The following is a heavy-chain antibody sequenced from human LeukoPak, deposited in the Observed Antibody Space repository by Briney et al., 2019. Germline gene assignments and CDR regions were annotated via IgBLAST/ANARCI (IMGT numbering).Heavy chain of an antibody. D-gene: IGHD6-19*01. Sequence: ASVKVSCKASGYTFTSYAMHWVRQAPGQRLEWMGWINAGNGNTKYSQKFLGRVTITRDTSASTAYMELSSLRSEDTAVYYCAREDGGWYNIYFDYWGQGTLVTVSS. CDR1: GYTFTSYA. V-gene: IGHV1-3*01. CDR2: INAGNGNT. J-gene: IGHJ4*02. CDR3: AREDGGWYNIYFDY.